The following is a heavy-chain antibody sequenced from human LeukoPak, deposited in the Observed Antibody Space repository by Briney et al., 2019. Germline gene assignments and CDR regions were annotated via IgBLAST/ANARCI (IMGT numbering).Heavy chain of an antibody. CDR2: ISSSGSTI. J-gene: IGHJ4*02. CDR3: ARPLYGSGPFDF. V-gene: IGHV3-48*03. CDR1: GFTFSSYE. Sequence: PGGSLRLSCAASGFTFSSYEMNWVRQAPGKGLEWVSYISSSGSTIYYADSVKGRFTISRDNAKNSLYLQMNSLRAEDTAVYYCARPLYGSGPFDFWGQGTLVTVSS. D-gene: IGHD3-10*01.